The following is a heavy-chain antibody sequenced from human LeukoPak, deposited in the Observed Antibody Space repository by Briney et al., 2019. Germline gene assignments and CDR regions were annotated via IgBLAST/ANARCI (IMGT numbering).Heavy chain of an antibody. CDR1: GFTFSSYW. J-gene: IGHJ3*02. CDR2: IKQDGSEK. CDR3: ARDFFGVVTIDAFDI. V-gene: IGHV3-7*01. D-gene: IGHD3-3*01. Sequence: GGSLRLSCAASGFTFSSYWMSWVRQAPGKGLEWVANIKQDGSEKYYVDSGKGRFTISRDNAKNSLYLQMNSLRAEDTAVYYCARDFFGVVTIDAFDIWGQGTMVTVSS.